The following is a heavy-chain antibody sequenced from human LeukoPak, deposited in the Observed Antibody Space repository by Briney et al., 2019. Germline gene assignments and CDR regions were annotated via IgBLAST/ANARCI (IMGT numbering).Heavy chain of an antibody. V-gene: IGHV4-61*05. CDR3: ARHRIANNWFDP. D-gene: IGHD6-13*01. CDR1: GGSISSSSYY. CDR2: IYYSGST. J-gene: IGHJ5*02. Sequence: SETLSLTCTVSGGSISSSSYYWSWIRQPPGKGLEWVGYIYYSGSTNYNPSLKSRVTISVDTSKNQLSLKLSSVTAADTAVYYCARHRIANNWFDPWGQGTLVTVSS.